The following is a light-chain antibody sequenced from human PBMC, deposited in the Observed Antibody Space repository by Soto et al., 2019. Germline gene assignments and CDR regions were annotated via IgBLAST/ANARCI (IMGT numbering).Light chain of an antibody. CDR2: GAS. Sequence: EIVMTQSPATLSVSPGEGATLSCRASQSISRNLAWYQQKPGQAPRLLLYGASTRATGIQAKFSGSGSGTGITLTISSLQSEDFAIYYCQQYINWFSWTFGQGTKVETK. V-gene: IGKV3-15*01. CDR3: QQYINWFSWT. CDR1: QSISRN. J-gene: IGKJ1*01.